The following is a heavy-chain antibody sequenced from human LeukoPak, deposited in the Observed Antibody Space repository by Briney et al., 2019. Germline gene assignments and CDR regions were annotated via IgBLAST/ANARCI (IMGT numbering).Heavy chain of an antibody. CDR1: GFGFSDYY. CDR3: AREYYYDSSGYLRGYYFDY. Sequence: PGGSLRSSCAASGFGFSDYYMSWLRQAPGKGLEWVSYISSSGSTIYYADSVKGRFTISRDNAKNSLYLQMNSLRAEDTAVYYCAREYYYDSSGYLRGYYFDYWGQGTLVTVSS. CDR2: ISSSGSTI. V-gene: IGHV3-11*04. D-gene: IGHD3-22*01. J-gene: IGHJ4*02.